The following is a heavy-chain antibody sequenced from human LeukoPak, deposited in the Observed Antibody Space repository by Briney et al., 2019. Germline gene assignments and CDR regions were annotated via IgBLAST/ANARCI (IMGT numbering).Heavy chain of an antibody. CDR2: ISSSSSYI. CDR1: GFTFSSYS. D-gene: IGHD3-3*01. CDR3: ARVQYYDFWSGYYNGNFDY. V-gene: IGHV3-21*01. J-gene: IGHJ4*02. Sequence: GRSLRLSCAASGFTFSSYSMNWVRQAPGKGLEWVSSISSSSSYIYYADSVKGRFTISRDNAKNSLYLQMNSLRAEDTAVYYCARVQYYDFWSGYYNGNFDYWGQGTLVTVSS.